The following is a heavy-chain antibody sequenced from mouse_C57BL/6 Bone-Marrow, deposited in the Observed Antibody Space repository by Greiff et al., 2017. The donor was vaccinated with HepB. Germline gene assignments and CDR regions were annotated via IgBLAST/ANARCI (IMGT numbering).Heavy chain of an antibody. Sequence: QVQLQQPGAELVKPGASVKLSCKASGYTFTSYWMQWVKQRPGQGLQWIGEIDPSDSYTNYNQKFKGKATLTVDTSSSTAYMQLSSLTSEDSAVYYCACWPTIAGDVWGTGTTVTVSS. D-gene: IGHD2-12*01. V-gene: IGHV1-50*01. CDR2: IDPSDSYT. CDR3: ACWPTIAGDV. CDR1: GYTFTSYW. J-gene: IGHJ1*03.